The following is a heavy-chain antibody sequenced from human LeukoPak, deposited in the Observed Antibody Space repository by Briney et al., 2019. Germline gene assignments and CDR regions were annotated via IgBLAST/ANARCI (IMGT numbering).Heavy chain of an antibody. V-gene: IGHV4-39*01. CDR3: ARLNGGFYYYGMDV. Sequence: PSETLSLTCTVSGGSISSSSYYWGWIRQPPGKGLEWIGSIYYSGSTYYNPPLKSRVTISVDTSKNQFSLKLSSVTAADTAVYYCARLNGGFYYYGMDVWGQGTTVTVSS. CDR2: IYYSGST. CDR1: GGSISSSSYY. D-gene: IGHD4-23*01. J-gene: IGHJ6*02.